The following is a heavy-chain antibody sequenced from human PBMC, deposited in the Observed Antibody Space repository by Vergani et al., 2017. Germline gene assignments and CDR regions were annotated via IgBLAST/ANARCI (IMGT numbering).Heavy chain of an antibody. CDR2: IHYDATNE. CDR1: GFTFSSYG. CDR3: EKDRAPGYSHGYNGMDV. J-gene: IGHJ6*02. D-gene: IGHD5-18*01. V-gene: IGHV3-30*02. Sequence: QVQLVESGGGVVQPGGSRRLSCAASGFTFSSYGMHWVRQVPGKGLEWVAYIHYDATNENYADSVKGRFTVSRDSSKNTLFLHMNSLRAEDTAVYYCEKDRAPGYSHGYNGMDVWGQGTTVTVSS.